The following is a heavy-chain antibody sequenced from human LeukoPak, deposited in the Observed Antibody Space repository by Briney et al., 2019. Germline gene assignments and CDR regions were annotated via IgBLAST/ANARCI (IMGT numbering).Heavy chain of an antibody. CDR2: IWYDGSTQ. CDR3: ARDRHTVYFDY. Sequence: PGGSLRLSCVVSGFTFSSYGLHWVRQPPGKGLEWVAVIWYDGSTQIYADSVKGRFTISKDNSKNTVFLQMNTLRAEDTAVYFCARDRHTVYFDYWGEGTLVTVSS. V-gene: IGHV3-33*01. CDR1: GFTFSSYG. J-gene: IGHJ4*02.